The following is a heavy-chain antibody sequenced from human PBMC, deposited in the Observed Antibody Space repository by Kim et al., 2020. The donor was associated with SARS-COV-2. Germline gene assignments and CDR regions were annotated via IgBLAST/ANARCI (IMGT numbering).Heavy chain of an antibody. Sequence: GGSLRLSCAAYGFTFSSYSMNWVRQAPGKGLEWVSSISSSSSYIYYTDSVKGRFTISRDNAKNSLYLQMNSLRAEDTAVYYCARVTGLITMVRGVIPGSYYYYGMDVWGQGTTVTVSS. CDR2: ISSSSSYI. CDR3: ARVTGLITMVRGVIPGSYYYYGMDV. CDR1: GFTFSSYS. D-gene: IGHD3-10*01. J-gene: IGHJ6*02. V-gene: IGHV3-21*01.